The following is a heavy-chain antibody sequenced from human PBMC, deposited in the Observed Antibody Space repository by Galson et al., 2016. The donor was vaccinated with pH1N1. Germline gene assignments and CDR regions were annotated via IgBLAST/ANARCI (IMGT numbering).Heavy chain of an antibody. CDR2: ISYDGSHK. D-gene: IGHD3-22*01. J-gene: IGHJ3*02. V-gene: IGHV3-30-3*01. CDR3: ARPDKRTKWFTEDAFDI. Sequence: SLRLSCAASGFTFSSCAMHWVRQAPDKGLEWVAVISYDGSHKYHADSVRGRFTISRDNSKNTMYLQMNSLRAEDTAVYYCARPDKRTKWFTEDAFDIWGQGTSVTVSS. CDR1: GFTFSSCA.